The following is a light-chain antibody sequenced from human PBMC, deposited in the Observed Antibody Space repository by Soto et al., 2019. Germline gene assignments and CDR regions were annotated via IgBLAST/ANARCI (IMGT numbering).Light chain of an antibody. J-gene: IGKJ3*01. Sequence: DIQMTQSPSSLSASVGDRVTITCRASQSISSYLNWYQQKPGKAPKLLIYAASSLQSGVPSRFSGSGSVKDFTLTISSLQPEDFATYYCQQSYSTPLFTFGPGTKVDIK. CDR2: AAS. CDR1: QSISSY. CDR3: QQSYSTPLFT. V-gene: IGKV1-39*01.